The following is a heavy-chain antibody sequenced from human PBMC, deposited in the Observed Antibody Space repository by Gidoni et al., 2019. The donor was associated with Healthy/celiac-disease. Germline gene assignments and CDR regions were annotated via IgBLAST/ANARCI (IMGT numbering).Heavy chain of an antibody. D-gene: IGHD2-15*01. J-gene: IGHJ5*02. CDR2: INPSGST. CDR1: GYTLTSYY. Sequence: QVQLVQSGAEVKKPGASVKVSCKTSGYTLTSYYMHWVRQAPGQGLEWMGIINPSGSTSYAQKFQGRVTMTRDTSTSTVYMELSSLRSDDTAVYFCARARAALGWFDPWGQGTLVTVSS. V-gene: IGHV1-46*03. CDR3: ARARAALGWFDP.